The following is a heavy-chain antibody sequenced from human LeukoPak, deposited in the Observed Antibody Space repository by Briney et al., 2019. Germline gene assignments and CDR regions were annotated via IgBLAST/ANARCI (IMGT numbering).Heavy chain of an antibody. D-gene: IGHD3-16*01. Sequence: GGSLRLSCAASGFTFSSYAMSWVRQAPGKGLEWVSAISGSGGSTYYADSVSGRFTISRDNSKNTLYVQINSLRADDTAVYYCAKDGPLRLGWFDPWGQGTLVTVSS. CDR1: GFTFSSYA. J-gene: IGHJ5*02. V-gene: IGHV3-23*01. CDR2: ISGSGGST. CDR3: AKDGPLRLGWFDP.